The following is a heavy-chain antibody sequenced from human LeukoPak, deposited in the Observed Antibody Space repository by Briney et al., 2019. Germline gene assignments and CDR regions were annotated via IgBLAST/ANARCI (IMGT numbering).Heavy chain of an antibody. V-gene: IGHV3-49*03. CDR3: TRDTLAGYGMDV. Sequence: GGSLRPSCTISGFTFRDYAMNWFRQAPGKGLEWIGFIRSNLYGGTTEYAASVKGRFTISRDDSKSVAYLQMNSPKTEDTAVYYCTRDTLAGYGMDVWGQGTTVSVSS. J-gene: IGHJ6*02. CDR1: GFTFRDYA. CDR2: IRSNLYGGTT.